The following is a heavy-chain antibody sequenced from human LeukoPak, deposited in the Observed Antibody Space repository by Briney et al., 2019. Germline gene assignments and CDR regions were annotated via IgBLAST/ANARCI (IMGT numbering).Heavy chain of an antibody. J-gene: IGHJ4*02. CDR1: GFPFSGYA. CDR3: ARAQTGATCHYFGH. V-gene: IGHV3-64*01. CDR2: IHGNGGNT. Sequence: RGSPSPSCAASGFPFSGYAMYWVRQAPGKGLEFVSGIHGNGGNTLYANSVKGRFTISRDNSKNTLYLQMGSLRGEDMAVYYCARAQTGATCHYFGHWGQKPRDSVSS. D-gene: IGHD1-7*01.